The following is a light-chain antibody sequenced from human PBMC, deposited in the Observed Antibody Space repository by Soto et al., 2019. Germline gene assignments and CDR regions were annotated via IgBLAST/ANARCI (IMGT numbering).Light chain of an antibody. CDR2: GTS. Sequence: EIVLTQSPGTLSLSPGDRATLSCRAGQSVDNRFLAWYQHKPGQAPRLLIYGTSTRATGIPDRFSGSASGTDFTLTITRLEPEDFAVYYCQRYDGSPFYTFGQGTKVEIK. J-gene: IGKJ2*01. CDR3: QRYDGSPFYT. CDR1: QSVDNRF. V-gene: IGKV3-20*01.